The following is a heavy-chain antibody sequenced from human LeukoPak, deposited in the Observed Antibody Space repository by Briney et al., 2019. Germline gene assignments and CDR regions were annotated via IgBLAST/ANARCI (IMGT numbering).Heavy chain of an antibody. CDR3: AKHGHYDILTGYPYVTWFDP. CDR2: ISGSGGST. V-gene: IGHV3-23*01. Sequence: QSGGSLRLSCAASGFTFSSYTMSWVRQAPGKGLEWVSGISGSGGSTYYADSVKGRFTISRDNSKNTLYVQMNSLRAEDTAVYYCAKHGHYDILTGYPYVTWFDPWGQGTLVAVSS. J-gene: IGHJ5*02. CDR1: GFTFSSYT. D-gene: IGHD3-9*01.